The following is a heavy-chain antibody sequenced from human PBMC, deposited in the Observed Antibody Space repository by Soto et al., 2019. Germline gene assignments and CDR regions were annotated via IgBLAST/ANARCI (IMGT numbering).Heavy chain of an antibody. D-gene: IGHD3-10*01. J-gene: IGHJ4*02. CDR1: GFTFSSYG. CDR3: ARGPVNYGSERQFDY. CDR2: IWYDGSNK. Sequence: QVQLVESGGGVVQPGRSLRLSCAASGFTFSSYGMHWVRQAPGKGLEWVAVIWYDGSNKYYADSVKGRFTISRDNSKNTLYLQMNSLRAEDTAVYYCARGPVNYGSERQFDYWGQGTLVTVSS. V-gene: IGHV3-33*01.